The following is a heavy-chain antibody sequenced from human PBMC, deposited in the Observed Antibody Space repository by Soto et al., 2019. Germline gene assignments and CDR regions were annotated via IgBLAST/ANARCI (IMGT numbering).Heavy chain of an antibody. D-gene: IGHD1-7*01. CDR3: ASRDPGTSVDY. CDR1: GGSFTSNNW. Sequence: SETLSLTCAVSGGSFTSNNWWTWVRQPPGQGLEWIGEIYRTVSTNYNPSLKSRVTISLDKSENQFSPKVTSLTAADTAVYYCASRDPGTSVDYWGQGTLITFST. CDR2: IYRTVST. V-gene: IGHV4-4*02. J-gene: IGHJ4*02.